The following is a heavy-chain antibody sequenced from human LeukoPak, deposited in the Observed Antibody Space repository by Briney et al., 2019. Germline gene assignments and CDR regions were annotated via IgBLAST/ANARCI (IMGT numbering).Heavy chain of an antibody. V-gene: IGHV1-2*02. Sequence: GASVKVSCKASGYTFTGYYMHWVRQAPGQGLEWMGWINPNSGGTNYAQKFQGRVTMTRDTSISAAYMELSRLRSEDTAVYYCARDRVWFGESFDYWGQGTLVTVSS. CDR1: GYTFTGYY. J-gene: IGHJ4*02. D-gene: IGHD3-10*01. CDR3: ARDRVWFGESFDY. CDR2: INPNSGGT.